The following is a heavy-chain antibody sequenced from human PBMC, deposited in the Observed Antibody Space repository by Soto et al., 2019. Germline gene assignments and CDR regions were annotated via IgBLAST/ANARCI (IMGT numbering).Heavy chain of an antibody. CDR3: ARGLTTVYVMRRYYASHS. V-gene: IGHV4-39*01. Sequence: PSETLSLTCSVSDGSISRGSYYSGWLRQPPGKGLEWIGSIFNSGTMYYNPSLKSRVTISVDTSKNQFSLKLNSVTAADTAVYYCARGLTTVYVMRRYYASHSRRQEARVTVSS. J-gene: IGHJ3*02. CDR2: IFNSGTM. CDR1: DGSISRGSYY. D-gene: IGHD4-4*01.